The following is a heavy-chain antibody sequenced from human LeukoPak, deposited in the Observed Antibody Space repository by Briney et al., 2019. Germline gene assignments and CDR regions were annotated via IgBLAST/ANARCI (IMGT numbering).Heavy chain of an antibody. J-gene: IGHJ4*02. D-gene: IGHD3-22*01. CDR3: ASTYYYDSSGYYYPLYYFDY. CDR1: GGSISSDDNY. Sequence: SETLSLTCTVSGGSISSDDNYWSWIRQPAGKDLEWIGHISTSGSTTYNPSLKSRVTISRDMSRNQFSLRLSSVTAADTAVYYCASTYYYDSSGYYYPLYYFDYWGQGTLVTVSS. CDR2: ISTSGST. V-gene: IGHV4-61*09.